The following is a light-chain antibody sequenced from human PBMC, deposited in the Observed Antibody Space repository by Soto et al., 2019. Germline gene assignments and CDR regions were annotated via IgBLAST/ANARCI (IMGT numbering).Light chain of an antibody. V-gene: IGKV3-15*01. CDR3: QQYNNWPPLT. CDR1: QSVSSN. CDR2: DAS. J-gene: IGKJ4*01. Sequence: EIVMTQSPATLSVSPGERATLSCRASQSVSSNLAWYQQKPGQAPKLLIFDASTRATGIPPRFSGSGSGTEFTLTISSLQSEDFAVYYWQQYNNWPPLTFGGGTKVEIK.